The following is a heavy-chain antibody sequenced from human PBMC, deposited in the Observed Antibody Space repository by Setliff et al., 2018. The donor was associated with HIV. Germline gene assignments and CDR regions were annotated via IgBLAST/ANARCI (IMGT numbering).Heavy chain of an antibody. CDR1: GGSISGYH. V-gene: IGHV4-4*09. CDR2: IYTSRGT. Sequence: TLSLTCTVSGGSISGYHWNWLRQTPGKGLEWIGYIYTSRGTNYNHSLTTRVIISVDTSNQFSLKLSSVTAADAAVYYCATLDTSGGNFLAYWGQGTLVTVSS. J-gene: IGHJ4*02. CDR3: ATLDTSGGNFLAY. D-gene: IGHD2-21*02.